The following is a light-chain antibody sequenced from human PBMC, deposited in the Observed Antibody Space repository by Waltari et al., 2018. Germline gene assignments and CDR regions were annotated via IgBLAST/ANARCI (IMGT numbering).Light chain of an antibody. Sequence: ELVLTQYPATMSLSPGARATLSCRTSQSVSNYLAWYQQKPGQAPRLLIYDASNRATGIPARFSGSGSGTDFTLTISSLEPEDFAVYYCQQRSYWLTFGGGTKVEIK. CDR2: DAS. J-gene: IGKJ4*01. V-gene: IGKV3-11*01. CDR1: QSVSNY. CDR3: QQRSYWLT.